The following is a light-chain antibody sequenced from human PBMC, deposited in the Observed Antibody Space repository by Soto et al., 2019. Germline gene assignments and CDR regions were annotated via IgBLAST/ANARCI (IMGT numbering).Light chain of an antibody. Sequence: QSVLTQPASVSGSPGQSITISCAGTRSDVGNYNLVSWYQQHPGKAPKLMIYEVNKRPSGVSNRFSGSKSGNTASLTISGLQAEDEADYCCCSYAGSDTGAFGGVTKLTVL. CDR1: RSDVGNYNL. CDR2: EVN. J-gene: IGLJ3*02. V-gene: IGLV2-23*02. CDR3: CSYAGSDTGA.